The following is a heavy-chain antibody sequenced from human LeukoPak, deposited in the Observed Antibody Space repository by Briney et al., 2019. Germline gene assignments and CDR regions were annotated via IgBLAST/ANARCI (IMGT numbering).Heavy chain of an antibody. CDR3: ARDSGFGESDY. CDR1: GGSFSGYY. J-gene: IGHJ4*02. D-gene: IGHD3-10*01. V-gene: IGHV4-34*01. CDR2: INHSGST. Sequence: PSETLSLTCAVYGGSFSGYYWSWIRQPPGKGLEWIGEINHSGSTNYNPSLKSRVTISVDTSKNQFSLKLSSVTAADTAVYYCARDSGFGESDYWGQGTLVTVSS.